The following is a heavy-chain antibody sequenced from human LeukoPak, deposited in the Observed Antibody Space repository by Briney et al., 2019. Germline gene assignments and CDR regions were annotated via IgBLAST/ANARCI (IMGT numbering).Heavy chain of an antibody. CDR1: GGSFSGYS. D-gene: IGHD4-17*01. V-gene: IGHV4-34*01. CDR2: INHSGSA. CDR3: ARGQGTVTTH. J-gene: IGHJ4*02. Sequence: SETLSLTCAVYGGSFSGYSWTWIRQPPGKGLEWIGEINHSGSANYNPSLMSRVTISLDTSKNHFSLNLSSVTAADTAVYYCARGQGTVTTHWGQGTLVTVSS.